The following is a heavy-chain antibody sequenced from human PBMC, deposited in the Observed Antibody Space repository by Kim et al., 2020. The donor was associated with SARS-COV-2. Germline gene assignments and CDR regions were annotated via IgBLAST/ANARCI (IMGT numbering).Heavy chain of an antibody. Sequence: SVTGRFTISRDNAKNSLYMQMNSLRAEDTAVYYCARAYSSSWYEGVWFDPWGQGTLVTVSS. V-gene: IGHV3-7*04. J-gene: IGHJ5*02. CDR3: ARAYSSSWYEGVWFDP. D-gene: IGHD6-13*01.